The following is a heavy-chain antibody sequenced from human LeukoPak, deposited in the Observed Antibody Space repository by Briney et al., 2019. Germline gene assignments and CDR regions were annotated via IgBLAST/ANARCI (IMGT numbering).Heavy chain of an antibody. Sequence: GASVKVACKASGYTFTGYYMHWVRQAPGQGLEWMGLINPNSGGTNYAQKFQGRVTMTRDTAISTAYMELTSLRSDDTAIYYCARDVPHFDYWGQGTLVTVSS. CDR2: INPNSGGT. J-gene: IGHJ4*02. V-gene: IGHV1-2*02. CDR3: ARDVPHFDY. CDR1: GYTFTGYY.